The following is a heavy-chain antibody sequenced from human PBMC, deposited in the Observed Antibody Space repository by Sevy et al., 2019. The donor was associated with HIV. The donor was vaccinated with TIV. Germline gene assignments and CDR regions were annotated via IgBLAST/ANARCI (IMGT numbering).Heavy chain of an antibody. CDR3: AKGDEPATDYADYVPNGFDI. Sequence: GGSLRLSCAASEFTFNKYALHWVRQAPGKGLEWVSSISGPGALTYYADSVKGRFTISRDNSKNTLFLQMNSLRAEDTALYFCAKGDEPATDYADYVPNGFDIWGQGTMVTVSS. CDR2: ISGPGALT. V-gene: IGHV3-23*01. CDR1: EFTFNKYA. J-gene: IGHJ3*02. D-gene: IGHD4-17*01.